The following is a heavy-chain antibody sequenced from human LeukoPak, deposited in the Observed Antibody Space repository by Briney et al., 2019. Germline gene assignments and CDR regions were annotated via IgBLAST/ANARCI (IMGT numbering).Heavy chain of an antibody. CDR3: AKEGFDS. CDR2: ITAIDGRT. Sequence: GGSLRLSCVASGFTFSSTTMGWVRQAPGRGLEWVSSITAIDGRTYYADSVKGRFTISRDNSKNTLYLQMNSLRAEDTAVYYCAKEGFDSWGQGTLVTVSS. CDR1: GFTFSSTT. J-gene: IGHJ4*02. V-gene: IGHV3-23*01.